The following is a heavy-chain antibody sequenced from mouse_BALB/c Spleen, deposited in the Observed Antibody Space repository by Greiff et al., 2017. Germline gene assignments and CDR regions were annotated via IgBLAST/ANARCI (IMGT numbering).Heavy chain of an antibody. CDR2: IDPENGNT. CDR3: ASYGNSWFAY. V-gene: IGHV14-1*02. D-gene: IGHD2-10*02. CDR1: GFNIKDYY. J-gene: IGHJ3*01. Sequence: VHVKQPGAELVRPGALVKLSCKASGFNIKDYYMHWVKQRPEQGLEWIGWIDPENGNTISDPKFQGKASITADTSSNTAYLQLSSLTSEDTAVYYCASYGNSWFAYWGQGTLVTVSA.